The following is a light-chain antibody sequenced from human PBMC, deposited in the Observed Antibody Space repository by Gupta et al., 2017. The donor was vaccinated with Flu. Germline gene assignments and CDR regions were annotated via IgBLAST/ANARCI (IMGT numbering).Light chain of an antibody. CDR3: QSYDSSLSLV. J-gene: IGLJ2*01. CDR1: SSNIGAGYD. V-gene: IGLV1-40*01. Sequence: QSVLTQPPSVSGAPGQRVTISCTGSSSNIGAGYDVHWYQQLPGTAPKLLIYGNSNRPSGVPDRFSGSKSGPSASLAITGLQAEDEADYYGQSYDSSLSLVFGGGTKLTVL. CDR2: GNS.